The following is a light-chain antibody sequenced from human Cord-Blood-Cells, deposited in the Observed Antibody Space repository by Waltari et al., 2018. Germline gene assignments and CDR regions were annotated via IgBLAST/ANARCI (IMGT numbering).Light chain of an antibody. CDR2: KDS. V-gene: IGLV3-27*01. Sequence: SYELTQPSSVSVCPGQTARLTRSGDVLAKKYARGFQQKPGQAPVLLIYKDSERPSGIPERFSVSSSGTTVTLTISGAQVEDEADYYCYSAADNNLVFGGGTKLTVL. CDR1: VLAKKY. CDR3: YSAADNNLV. J-gene: IGLJ3*02.